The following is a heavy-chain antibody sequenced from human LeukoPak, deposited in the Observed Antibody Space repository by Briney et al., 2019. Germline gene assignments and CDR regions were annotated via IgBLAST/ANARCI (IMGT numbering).Heavy chain of an antibody. J-gene: IGHJ4*02. CDR3: ASLHSYALYYFDY. D-gene: IGHD5-18*01. Sequence: GGSLRLSCAASGFTFSDYYMSWIRQAPGKGLEWVSYISSSGSTIYYADSVKGRFTISRDNAKNSLYLQMNSLRAEDTAIYYCASLHSYALYYFDYWGQGTLVTVSS. CDR2: ISSSGSTI. V-gene: IGHV3-11*04. CDR1: GFTFSDYY.